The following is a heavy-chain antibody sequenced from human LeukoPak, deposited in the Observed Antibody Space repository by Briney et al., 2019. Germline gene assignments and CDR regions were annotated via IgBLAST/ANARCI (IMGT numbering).Heavy chain of an antibody. CDR1: GYSISSGYY. CDR2: IYHSGST. Sequence: SQTLSLTCTVSGYSISSGYYWCWIRQPPGKRLEWSGSIYHSGSTYYNPSLKRRVTISVDTSKNPFSLKLRSVTAADTAVYYCARETRGYSGYDSIWGQGTLVTVSS. CDR3: ARETRGYSGYDSI. V-gene: IGHV4-38-2*02. D-gene: IGHD5-12*01. J-gene: IGHJ4*02.